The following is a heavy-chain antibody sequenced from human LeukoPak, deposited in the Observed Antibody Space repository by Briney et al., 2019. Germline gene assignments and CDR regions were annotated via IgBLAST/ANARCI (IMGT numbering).Heavy chain of an antibody. J-gene: IGHJ4*02. D-gene: IGHD2-15*01. CDR1: GGSISSYY. Sequence: SETLSLTCTVSGGSISSYYWSWIRQPPGKGLEWIGYIYYSGSTNYNPSLKSRVTISVDTSKNQFSLKLSSVTAADTAVYYCAREEGGPGDYWGQGTLVTVSS. CDR3: AREEGGPGDY. CDR2: IYYSGST. V-gene: IGHV4-59*01.